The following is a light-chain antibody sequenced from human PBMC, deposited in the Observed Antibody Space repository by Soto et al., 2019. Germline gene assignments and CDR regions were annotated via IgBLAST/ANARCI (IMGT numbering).Light chain of an antibody. CDR2: QDS. CDR3: QAWDSSTGV. Sequence: SYALTQPPSVSVSPGQTASLTCSGDKLGDKYACWYQQKPGQSPVLVIYQDSKRPSGIPERFSGSNSGNTATLTISGTQAMDEADYYCQAWDSSTGVFGTGTKLTVL. V-gene: IGLV3-1*01. J-gene: IGLJ1*01. CDR1: KLGDKY.